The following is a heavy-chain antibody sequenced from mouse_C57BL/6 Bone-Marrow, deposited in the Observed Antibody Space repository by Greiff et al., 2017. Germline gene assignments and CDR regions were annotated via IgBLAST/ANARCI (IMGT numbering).Heavy chain of an antibody. J-gene: IGHJ1*03. D-gene: IGHD1-1*01. CDR3: ARSGYYGSSYGGYFDV. CDR2: IYPRSGNT. CDR1: GYTFTSYG. V-gene: IGHV1-81*01. Sequence: VKLVESGAELARPGASVKLSCKASGYTFTSYGISWVKQRTGQGLEWIGEIYPRSGNTYYNEKFKGKATLTADKSSSTAYMELRSLTSEDSAVYFCARSGYYGSSYGGYFDVWGTGTTVTVSS.